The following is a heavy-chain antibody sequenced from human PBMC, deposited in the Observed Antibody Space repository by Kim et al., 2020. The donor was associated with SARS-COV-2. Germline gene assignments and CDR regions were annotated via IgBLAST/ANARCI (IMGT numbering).Heavy chain of an antibody. Sequence: ASVKVSCKTSGHTFTRDSIHWVRQAPGQRLEWMGGIDCGNGNTIYSQKFQGRVTFTTDTSASTAYMELSNLRSEDSAVYYCLGGYYFDYWGQGTLVTVSS. CDR3: LGGYYFDY. CDR2: IDCGNGNT. D-gene: IGHD2-15*01. CDR1: GHTFTRDS. J-gene: IGHJ4*02. V-gene: IGHV1-3*01.